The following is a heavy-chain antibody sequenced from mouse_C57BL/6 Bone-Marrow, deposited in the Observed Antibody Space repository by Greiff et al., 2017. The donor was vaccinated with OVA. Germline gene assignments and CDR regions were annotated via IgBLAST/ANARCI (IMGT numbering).Heavy chain of an antibody. V-gene: IGHV12-3*01. CDR1: GFPITSGYY. CDR2: ITHSGET. D-gene: IGHD4-1*01. J-gene: IGHJ3*01. Sequence: VKVVESGPGLVKPSQSLFLTCSITGFPITSGYYWIWIRQSPGKPLEWMGYITHSGETFYNPSLQSPISITRETSKNQFFLQLNSVTTEDTAMYYCAGDRSGTGSFAYWGQGTLVTVSA. CDR3: AGDRSGTGSFAY.